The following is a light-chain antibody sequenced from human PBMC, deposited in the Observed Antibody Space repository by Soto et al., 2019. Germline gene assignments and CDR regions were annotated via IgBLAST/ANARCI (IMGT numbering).Light chain of an antibody. CDR3: HQTYSPPDT. CDR1: QSIDTH. Sequence: DIRMTQSPSSLSASVGDRVTITCRASQSIDTHLNWYQQHPGKAPNALIYEASNLQSGVPSRFSGSGSGTDFTLTISGLQPDDSDTYYCHQTYSPPDTFGPGTKVEIK. J-gene: IGKJ1*01. CDR2: EAS. V-gene: IGKV1-39*01.